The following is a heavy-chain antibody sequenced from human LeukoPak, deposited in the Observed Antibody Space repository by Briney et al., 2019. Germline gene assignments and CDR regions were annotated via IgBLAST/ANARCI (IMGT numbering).Heavy chain of an antibody. J-gene: IGHJ4*02. CDR3: ASAYYDSSGYYDY. CDR1: GGSFSGYY. D-gene: IGHD3-22*01. V-gene: IGHV4-34*01. CDR2: INHSGST. Sequence: PSETLSLTCAVYGGSFSGYYWSWIRPPPGKGLEWIGEINHSGSTNYNPSLKSRVTISVDTSKNQFPLKLSSVTAADTAVYYCASAYYDSSGYYDYWGQGTLVTVSS.